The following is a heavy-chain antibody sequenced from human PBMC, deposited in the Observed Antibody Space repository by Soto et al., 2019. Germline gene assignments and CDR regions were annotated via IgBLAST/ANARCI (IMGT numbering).Heavy chain of an antibody. Sequence: ASVNVACKASGYTFTDYYVHWVRQATGQGLEWMGWMNPNSGNTGYAQKFQGRVTMTRNTSISTAYMELSSLRSEDTAVYYCARVFLWFGEFDTYYYYGMDVWGQATTVTASS. CDR3: ARVFLWFGEFDTYYYYGMDV. J-gene: IGHJ6*02. CDR2: MNPNSGNT. D-gene: IGHD3-10*01. CDR1: GYTFTDYY. V-gene: IGHV1-8*02.